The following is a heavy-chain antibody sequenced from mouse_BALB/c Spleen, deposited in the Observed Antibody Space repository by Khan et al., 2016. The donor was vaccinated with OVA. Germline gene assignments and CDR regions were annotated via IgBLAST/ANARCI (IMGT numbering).Heavy chain of an antibody. J-gene: IGHJ2*01. Sequence: QVQLQQPGAELARPGASVKMSCKASGYTFTNYTMHWVKQRPGQGLEWIGYINPSSGYTNYNQKFKDKATLTADKSSSTAYMQLTRLTSEDSAGYYCVRIPVPPYFFDCWGQGTTLTVSS. CDR2: INPSSGYT. CDR1: GYTFTNYT. CDR3: VRIPVPPYFFDC. V-gene: IGHV1-4*01.